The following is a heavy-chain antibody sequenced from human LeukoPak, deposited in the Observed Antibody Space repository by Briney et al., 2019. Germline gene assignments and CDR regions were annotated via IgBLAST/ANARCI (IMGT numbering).Heavy chain of an antibody. J-gene: IGHJ4*02. V-gene: IGHV4-34*01. CDR3: ARSRRDWGYFDY. D-gene: IGHD7-27*01. CDR2: INHSGST. CDR1: GGSFSGYY. Sequence: SETLSLTCAVYGGSFSGYYWSWIRQPPGKGLEWIGEINHSGSTNYNPSLKSRVTISVDTSKNQFSLKLSSVTAADTAVYYCARSRRDWGYFDYWGQGTLVTVSS.